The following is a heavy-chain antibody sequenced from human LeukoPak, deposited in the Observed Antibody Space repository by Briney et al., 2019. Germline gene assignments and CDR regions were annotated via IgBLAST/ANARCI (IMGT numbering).Heavy chain of an antibody. CDR2: IFYSGNT. CDR1: SGSISSYY. Sequence: PSETLSLTCTVSSGSISSYYWSWIRQPPGKGLEWIGTIFYSGNTYYNPSLKSRVTISVDTSKNQFSLKLNSVTAADTAMYYCARTGGLGWFDPWGQGTLVTVSS. J-gene: IGHJ5*02. D-gene: IGHD1-26*01. CDR3: ARTGGLGWFDP. V-gene: IGHV4-39*01.